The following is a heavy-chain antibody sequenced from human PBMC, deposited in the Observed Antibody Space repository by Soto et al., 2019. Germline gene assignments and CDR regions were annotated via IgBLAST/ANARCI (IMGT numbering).Heavy chain of an antibody. CDR3: ARRTSGWYLDY. Sequence: EVQLLESGGGLVQPGGSLRLSCAASGFTFSSNAMGWVRQAPGKGLKWVSVISGSDGSTYYADTVKGRFTISRDNSKNTLYLQMNSLRAEDTAVYYCARRTSGWYLDYWGQGTLVTVSS. D-gene: IGHD6-19*01. V-gene: IGHV3-23*01. CDR2: ISGSDGST. CDR1: GFTFSSNA. J-gene: IGHJ4*02.